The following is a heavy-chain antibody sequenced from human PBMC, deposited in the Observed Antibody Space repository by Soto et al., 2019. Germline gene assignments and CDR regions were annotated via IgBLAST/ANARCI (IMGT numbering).Heavy chain of an antibody. V-gene: IGHV1-2*02. CDR1: GFTFTAYY. CDR3: ARVTRGPNAFNIYACES. CDR2: INPNNGGT. J-gene: IGHJ3*02. D-gene: IGHD3-10*01. Sequence: QEQLVQSGAEVKKPGASVKVSCKTSGFTFTAYYLHWVRQAPGQGLEWMGWINPNNGGTIYAQKFQGRVTMTRDTAISTAYMEPISLRYDDTALYYCARVTRGPNAFNIYACESRGQGTMVTVSS.